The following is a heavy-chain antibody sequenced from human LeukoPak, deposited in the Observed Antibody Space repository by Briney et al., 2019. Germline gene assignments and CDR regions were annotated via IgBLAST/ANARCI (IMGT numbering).Heavy chain of an antibody. CDR2: IYYTGST. CDR3: ARRFPYCSGGSCYYYFDY. Sequence: SETLSLTCTVSGASISSSSYYWGWIRQPPGKGLEWIGSIYYTGSTYYNPSLKSRVTISVDTSKNQFSLKLSSVTAADTAVYYCARRFPYCSGGSCYYYFDYWGQGTLVTVSS. V-gene: IGHV4-39*01. CDR1: GASISSSSYY. J-gene: IGHJ4*02. D-gene: IGHD2-15*01.